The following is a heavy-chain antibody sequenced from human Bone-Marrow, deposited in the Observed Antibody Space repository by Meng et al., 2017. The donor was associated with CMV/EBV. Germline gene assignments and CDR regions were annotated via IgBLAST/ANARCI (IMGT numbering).Heavy chain of an antibody. J-gene: IGHJ4*02. V-gene: IGHV2-5*02. CDR3: AHRPTEGLFDY. CDR1: GFSLNSNGMG. CDR2: IYWDGDK. Sequence: QIPLKDSGPAVLKPTQTLTLTCTFSGFSLNSNGMGVGWIRQPPGKALEWLALIYWDGDKRYSPSLKSRLTITKDTSNNQVVLTMTNMGPVDTATYFCAHRPTEGLFDYWGQGTLVTVSS.